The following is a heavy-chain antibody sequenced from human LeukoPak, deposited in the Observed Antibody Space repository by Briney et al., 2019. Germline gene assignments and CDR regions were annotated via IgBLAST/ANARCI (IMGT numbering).Heavy chain of an antibody. CDR2: INGDSGNT. Sequence: RASVKVSCKASGYTFTSRGISWVRQAPGQGLEWMGWINGDSGNTNYAQKFQGRVTMTRDTSTNTAYMELRSLRSDDTAVYYCERDEVSGGWYNHWGQGTLVTVSS. V-gene: IGHV1-18*01. D-gene: IGHD6-19*01. J-gene: IGHJ4*02. CDR3: ERDEVSGGWYNH. CDR1: GYTFTSRG.